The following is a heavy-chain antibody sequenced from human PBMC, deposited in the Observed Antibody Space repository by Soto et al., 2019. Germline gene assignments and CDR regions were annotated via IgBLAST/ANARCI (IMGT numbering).Heavy chain of an antibody. Sequence: GASVKVSWKGSGGAFTSYAISLVRQAPGQGLEWMGGIIPIFGTANYAQKFQGRVTITADESTSTAYMELSSLRSEDTAVYYCARSSSSWYIDSYWGQGTLVTVSS. CDR2: IIPIFGTA. CDR1: GGAFTSYA. CDR3: ARSSSSWYIDSY. D-gene: IGHD6-13*01. V-gene: IGHV1-69*13. J-gene: IGHJ4*02.